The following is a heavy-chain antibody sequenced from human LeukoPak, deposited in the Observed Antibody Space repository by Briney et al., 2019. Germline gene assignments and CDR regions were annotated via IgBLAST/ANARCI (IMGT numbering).Heavy chain of an antibody. CDR2: INPNNGGT. CDR3: ARVGGYSGYAAI. CDR1: GYTFTSNY. V-gene: IGHV1-2*02. D-gene: IGHD5-12*01. Sequence: ASVKVSCKAFGYTFTSNYIHWVRQAPGEGLEWVGWINPNNGGTYYAQKFQGRVTMTRDTAFTTAYMELDRLTSDDTAVYYCARVGGYSGYAAIWGQGTLVTVSS. J-gene: IGHJ4*02.